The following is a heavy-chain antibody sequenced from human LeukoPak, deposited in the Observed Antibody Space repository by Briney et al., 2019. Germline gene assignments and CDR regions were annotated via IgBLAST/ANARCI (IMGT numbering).Heavy chain of an antibody. CDR3: ANGGTVRVLDGMDV. J-gene: IGHJ6*02. V-gene: IGHV3-30*18. CDR2: ISYDGSNK. D-gene: IGHD4-17*01. CDR1: GFTFSSYG. Sequence: GRSLRLSCAASGFTFSSYGMHWARQAPGKGLEWVAVISYDGSNKYYADSVKGRFTISRDNSKNTLYLQMNSLRAEDTAVYYCANGGTVRVLDGMDVWGQGTTVTVSS.